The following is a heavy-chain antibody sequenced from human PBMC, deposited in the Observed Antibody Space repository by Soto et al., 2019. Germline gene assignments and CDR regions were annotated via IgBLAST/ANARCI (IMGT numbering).Heavy chain of an antibody. CDR2: ISWNSGSI. D-gene: IGHD6-6*01. J-gene: IGHJ2*01. CDR1: GFTFDDYA. Sequence: SGGSLRLSCAASGFTFDDYAMHWVRQAPGKGLEWVSGISWNSGSIGYADSVKGRFTISRDNAKNSLYLQMNSLRAEDTALYYCAKDVRSSSYWYFDLWGRGTLVTVSS. V-gene: IGHV3-9*01. CDR3: AKDVRSSSYWYFDL.